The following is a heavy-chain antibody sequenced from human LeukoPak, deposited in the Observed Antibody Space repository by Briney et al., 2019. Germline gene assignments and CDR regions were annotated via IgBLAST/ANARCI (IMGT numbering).Heavy chain of an antibody. V-gene: IGHV4-38-2*02. J-gene: IGHJ4*02. CDR2: IYHTGRT. CDR3: ARRGYCSGGSCYWTSGEYYFDY. CDR1: GYSISSGYY. Sequence: PSETLSLTCTVAGYSISSGYYWGWIRQPPGKGLEWIGIIYHTGRTHYNPSLKSRVTISVDTSKNQFSLKLSSVTAADTAVYYCARRGYCSGGSCYWTSGEYYFDYWGQGTPVTVSS. D-gene: IGHD2-15*01.